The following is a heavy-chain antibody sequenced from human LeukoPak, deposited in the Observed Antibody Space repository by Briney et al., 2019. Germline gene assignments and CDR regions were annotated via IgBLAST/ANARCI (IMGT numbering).Heavy chain of an antibody. CDR1: GDSISTYY. CDR3: ARVEYGDYGWFDP. D-gene: IGHD4-17*01. V-gene: IGHV4-59*01. CDR2: ISDSGST. Sequence: ETLSLTCTVSGDSISTYYWTWIRQPPGKGLEWIGYISDSGSTNYNPSLKSRVAISLDTSKNQFSLKLISLTAADTAAYYCARVEYGDYGWFDPWGQGTLVTVSS. J-gene: IGHJ5*02.